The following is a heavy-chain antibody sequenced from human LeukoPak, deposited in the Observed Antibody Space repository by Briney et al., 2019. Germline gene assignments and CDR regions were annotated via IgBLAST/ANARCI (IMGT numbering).Heavy chain of an antibody. CDR3: ASDSSSDSGIYFGAY. CDR1: GYTFTNYG. D-gene: IGHD3-10*01. J-gene: IGHJ4*02. V-gene: IGHV1-18*01. CDR2: ISAHNGNT. Sequence: GASVTVSCKASGYTFTNYGFSWVRQAPGQGLEWMGWISAHNGNTNYEQKFQGRVTMTTDTSTSTAYMELRSLRSDDTAVYYCASDSSSDSGIYFGAYWGQGTLVTVSS.